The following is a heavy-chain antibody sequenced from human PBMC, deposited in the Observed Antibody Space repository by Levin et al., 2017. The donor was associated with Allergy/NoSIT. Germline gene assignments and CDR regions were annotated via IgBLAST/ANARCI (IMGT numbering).Heavy chain of an antibody. J-gene: IGHJ4*02. Sequence: GGSLRLSCAASGFTFSSYSMNWVRQAPGKGLEWVSSISSSSSYIYYADSVKGRFTISRDNAKNSLYLQMNSLRAEDTAVYYCAREVGALGVFEYWGQGTLVTVSS. V-gene: IGHV3-21*01. CDR2: ISSSSSYI. D-gene: IGHD1-26*01. CDR3: AREVGALGVFEY. CDR1: GFTFSSYS.